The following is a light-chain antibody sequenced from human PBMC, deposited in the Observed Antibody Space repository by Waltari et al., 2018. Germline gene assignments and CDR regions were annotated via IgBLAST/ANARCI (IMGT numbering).Light chain of an antibody. Sequence: QSALTQPASVSGSPGQSITISCTGTSSDFGSYNLVSWYQQHPGKAPKLMIYEGSKRPSGVSNRFSGSKSGNTASLTISGLQAEDEADYYCCSYAGSFVVFGGGTKLTVL. J-gene: IGLJ2*01. V-gene: IGLV2-23*01. CDR2: EGS. CDR3: CSYAGSFVV. CDR1: SSDFGSYNL.